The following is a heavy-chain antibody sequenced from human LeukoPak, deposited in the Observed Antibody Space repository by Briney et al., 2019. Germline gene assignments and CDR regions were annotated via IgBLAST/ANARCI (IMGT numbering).Heavy chain of an antibody. J-gene: IGHJ4*02. Sequence: GGSLRLSCAASGFTFSDYYMSWIRQAPGKGLEWVSYISSSGSTIYYADSVKGRFTIFRDNAKNSLYLQMNSLRADDAAVYYCGRDRHMATTTLNFDYWGQGILVTVSS. CDR1: GFTFSDYY. V-gene: IGHV3-11*01. D-gene: IGHD5-24*01. CDR2: ISSSGSTI. CDR3: GRDRHMATTTLNFDY.